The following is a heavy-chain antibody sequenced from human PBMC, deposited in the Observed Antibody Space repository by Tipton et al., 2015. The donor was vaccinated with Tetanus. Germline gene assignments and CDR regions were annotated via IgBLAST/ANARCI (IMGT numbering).Heavy chain of an antibody. V-gene: IGHV3-30-3*01. CDR1: GFTFKTYP. J-gene: IGHJ4*02. CDR2: ISSDGYNK. D-gene: IGHD2/OR15-2a*01. CDR3: AAGSTFLKYYIDY. Sequence: SLRLSCAVSGFTFKTYPMYWVRQAPGKELEWVAIISSDGYNKYYADSVKGRFTISRDNSNNTLYLQMNSLRGGDTAVYFCAAGSTFLKYYIDYWGQGTLVAVSS.